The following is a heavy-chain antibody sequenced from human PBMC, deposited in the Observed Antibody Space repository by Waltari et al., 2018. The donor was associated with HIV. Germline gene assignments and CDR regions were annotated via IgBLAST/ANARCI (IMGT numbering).Heavy chain of an antibody. J-gene: IGHJ2*01. CDR3: ARAGVARAGVVPALFDL. V-gene: IGHV4-38-2*01. D-gene: IGHD3-3*01. CDR1: GYSITTDYS. CDR2: ASHSGGT. Sequence: QVQLQESGPGLVKPSETLSLPCVVSGYSITTDYSWGGVRQPPGKGLEWLWVASHSGGTFHNASLKSRVAISIDRSKKQVSLKVTSVTAADTAVYYCARAGVARAGVVPALFDLWGRGTLVTVSS.